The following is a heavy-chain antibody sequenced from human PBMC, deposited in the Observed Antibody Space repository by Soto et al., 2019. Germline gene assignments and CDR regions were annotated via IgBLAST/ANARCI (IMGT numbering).Heavy chain of an antibody. CDR3: ARRNPYGQGFDY. V-gene: IGHV3-13*01. CDR2: IGTAGDT. J-gene: IGHJ4*02. D-gene: IGHD3-10*01. Sequence: PGGSLRLSCAASGFTFSSYDMHWVRQATGKGLEWVSAIGTAGDTYYPGSVKGRFTISRENAKNSLYLQMNSLRAGDTAVYYCARRNPYGQGFDYWGQGTLVTVSS. CDR1: GFTFSSYD.